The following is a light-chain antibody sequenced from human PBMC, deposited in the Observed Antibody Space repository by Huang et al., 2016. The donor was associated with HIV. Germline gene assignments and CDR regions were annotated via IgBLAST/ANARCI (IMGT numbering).Light chain of an antibody. V-gene: IGKV3-11*01. Sequence: EIVLTQSPATLSLSPGERATLSCRASQSVHSSLAWYQQKPGQAPRLLIDDASNRATGIPARFSGSGSGTDFTLTISNLQSEDFAVYYCQQRSAWPLTFGGGTKVEI. CDR1: QSVHSS. CDR2: DAS. J-gene: IGKJ4*01. CDR3: QQRSAWPLT.